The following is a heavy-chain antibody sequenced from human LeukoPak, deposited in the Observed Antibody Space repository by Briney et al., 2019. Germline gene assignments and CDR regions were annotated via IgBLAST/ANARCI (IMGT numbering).Heavy chain of an antibody. Sequence: ASVKVSCKASGGTFSSYAISWVRQAPGQGLEWMGGIIPIFGTANYAQKFQGRVTITAGKSTSTAYMELSSLRSEDTAVYYCARDRTGTSYWYFDLWGRGTLVTVSS. V-gene: IGHV1-69*06. D-gene: IGHD1-1*01. J-gene: IGHJ2*01. CDR2: IIPIFGTA. CDR3: ARDRTGTSYWYFDL. CDR1: GGTFSSYA.